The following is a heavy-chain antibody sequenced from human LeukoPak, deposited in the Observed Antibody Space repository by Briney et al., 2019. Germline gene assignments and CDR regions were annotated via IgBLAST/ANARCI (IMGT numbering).Heavy chain of an antibody. Sequence: ASVKVSCKASGYTFTNYGISWVRQAPGQGLEWMGWISAYNGNTNYAQKLQDRVTMTTDTSASTAYMELRSLRSDDTAVYYCARDRIGLPRMIVDYWGQGTLVTVSS. D-gene: IGHD3-22*01. CDR2: ISAYNGNT. J-gene: IGHJ4*02. V-gene: IGHV1-18*01. CDR3: ARDRIGLPRMIVDY. CDR1: GYTFTNYG.